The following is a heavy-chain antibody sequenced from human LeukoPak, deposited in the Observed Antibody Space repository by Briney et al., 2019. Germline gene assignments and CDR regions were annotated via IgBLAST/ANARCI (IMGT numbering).Heavy chain of an antibody. D-gene: IGHD2-15*01. CDR2: INHSGST. J-gene: IGHJ6*02. Sequence: LETLSLTCAVYGGSFSGYYWSWIRQPPGKGLEWIGEINHSGSTNYNPSLKSRVTISVDTSKNQFSLKLSSVTAADTAVYYCARGSCSGGSYCYYGMDVWGQGTTVTVSS. CDR1: GGSFSGYY. CDR3: ARGSCSGGSYCYYGMDV. V-gene: IGHV4-34*01.